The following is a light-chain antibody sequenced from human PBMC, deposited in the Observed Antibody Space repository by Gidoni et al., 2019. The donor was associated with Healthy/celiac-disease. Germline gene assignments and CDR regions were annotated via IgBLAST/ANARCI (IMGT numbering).Light chain of an antibody. CDR1: QGISNY. J-gene: IGKJ2*03. Sequence: DIQMTQTPSSQSASVGDRVTITCRASQGISNYLAWYQQKPGKVPKLLIYAASTLQSGVPSRFIGSGSGTAFPLTISSLQPEDVATYYCQKYNSAPRSFXQXTKLEIK. V-gene: IGKV1-27*01. CDR3: QKYNSAPRS. CDR2: AAS.